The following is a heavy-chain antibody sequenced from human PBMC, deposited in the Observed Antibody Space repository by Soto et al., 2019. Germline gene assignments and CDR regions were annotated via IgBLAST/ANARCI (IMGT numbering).Heavy chain of an antibody. CDR1: GFTVSSNY. J-gene: IGHJ4*02. V-gene: IGHV3-66*01. CDR3: ARDRENGDYYDY. D-gene: IGHD4-17*01. CDR2: IYSGGST. Sequence: EVQLVESGGGLVQPGGSLRLSCAASGFTVSSNYMSWVRQAPGKGLEWVSVIYSGGSTYYADSVKSRFTISRDNSKNTLYLKMNSLRAEDTAVYYCARDRENGDYYDYWGQGTLVTVSS.